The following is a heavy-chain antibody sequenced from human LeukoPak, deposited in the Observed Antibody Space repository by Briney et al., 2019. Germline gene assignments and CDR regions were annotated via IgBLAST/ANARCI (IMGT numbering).Heavy chain of an antibody. D-gene: IGHD3-10*01. CDR3: AKAVPGPMVRGVLPCMDV. CDR1: GFTFSGYA. J-gene: IGHJ6*02. Sequence: GGSLRLSCAASGFTFSGYAMSWVRQAPGKGLEWVSTISPSSSYMYYADSVKGRFTISRDNSKNTLYLQMNSLRAEDTAVYYCAKAVPGPMVRGVLPCMDVWGQGTTVTVSS. CDR2: ISPSSSYM. V-gene: IGHV3-23*01.